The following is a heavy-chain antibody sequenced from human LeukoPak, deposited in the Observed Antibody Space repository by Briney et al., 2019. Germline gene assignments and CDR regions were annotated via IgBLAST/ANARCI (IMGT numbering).Heavy chain of an antibody. D-gene: IGHD3-9*01. J-gene: IGHJ4*02. CDR2: ISAYNGNT. V-gene: IGHV1-18*01. Sequence: ASVKVSCMASGYTFTSYGISWVRQAPGQGLEWMGWISAYNGNTNYAQKLQGRVTMTTDTSTSTAYMELRSLRSDDTAVYYCARGSFPSDDILTGPFDNWGQGTLVTVSS. CDR1: GYTFTSYG. CDR3: ARGSFPSDDILTGPFDN.